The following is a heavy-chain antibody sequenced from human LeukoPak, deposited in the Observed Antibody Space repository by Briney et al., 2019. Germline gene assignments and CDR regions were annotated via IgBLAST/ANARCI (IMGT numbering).Heavy chain of an antibody. J-gene: IGHJ4*02. CDR3: AKRPQRRYCSGGSCYSDY. CDR2: ISGSGGST. D-gene: IGHD2-15*01. CDR1: GFTFSSYA. Sequence: GGSLRLSCAASGFTFSSYAMSWVRQAPGKGLEWVSAISGSGGSTYYADSVKGRFTISRDNSKNTLYLQMNSLRAEDTAVYYCAKRPQRRYCSGGSCYSDYWGQGTLVTVSS. V-gene: IGHV3-23*01.